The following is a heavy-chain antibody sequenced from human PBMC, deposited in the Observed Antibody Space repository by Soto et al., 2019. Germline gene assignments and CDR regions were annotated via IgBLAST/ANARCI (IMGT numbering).Heavy chain of an antibody. CDR2: IYYSGST. Sequence: SETLSLTCTVSGGSISSSSYYWGWIRQPPGKGLEWIGSIYYSGSTYYNPSLKSRVTISVDTSKNQFSLKLSSVTAADTAVYYCARLVSAVTTPTFYYWGQGTLVTVSS. J-gene: IGHJ4*02. V-gene: IGHV4-39*01. CDR1: GGSISSSSYY. CDR3: ARLVSAVTTPTFYY. D-gene: IGHD4-17*01.